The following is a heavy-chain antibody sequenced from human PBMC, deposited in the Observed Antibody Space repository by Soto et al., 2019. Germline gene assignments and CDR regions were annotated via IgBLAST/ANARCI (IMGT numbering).Heavy chain of an antibody. J-gene: IGHJ4*02. CDR2: VYYSGST. Sequence: QLLETGPGLVKPSETLSLTCTVSGGSISSSSYYWGWIRQPPGKGLEWIGIVYYSGSTYYNPSLKSRVTISVDTSKNQFSLKLSSVTAADTALYYCARGSGWPYFFDYWGQGTLVTVSS. CDR1: GGSISSSSYY. D-gene: IGHD6-19*01. V-gene: IGHV4-39*01. CDR3: ARGSGWPYFFDY.